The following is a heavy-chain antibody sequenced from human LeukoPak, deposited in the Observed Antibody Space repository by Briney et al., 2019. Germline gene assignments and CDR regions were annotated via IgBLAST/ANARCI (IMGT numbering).Heavy chain of an antibody. D-gene: IGHD1-26*01. CDR1: GFTFESHG. J-gene: IGHJ3*01. CDR3: ARDGSYIGLDV. CDR2: LTWNGGGT. V-gene: IGHV3-20*04. Sequence: AGGSLRLSCAASGFTFESHGMSWVRQAPGKGLEWVSGLTWNGGGTSYADSVKGRFTISRDNTKKSLYLQMNSLRAEDTALYYCARDGSYIGLDVWGQGTMVTVSS.